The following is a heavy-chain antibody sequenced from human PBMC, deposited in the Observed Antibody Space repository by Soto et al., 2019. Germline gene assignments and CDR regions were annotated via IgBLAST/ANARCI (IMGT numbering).Heavy chain of an antibody. D-gene: IGHD5-12*01. J-gene: IGHJ6*02. CDR2: IIPIFGTA. Sequence: SVKVSCKASGGTFSSYAISWVRQAPGQGLEWMGGIIPIFGTANYAQKFQGRVTITADESTSTAYMELSSLRSEDTAVYYCARRRDGYNFVLYGMDVWGQGTTVTVSS. V-gene: IGHV1-69*13. CDR3: ARRRDGYNFVLYGMDV. CDR1: GGTFSSYA.